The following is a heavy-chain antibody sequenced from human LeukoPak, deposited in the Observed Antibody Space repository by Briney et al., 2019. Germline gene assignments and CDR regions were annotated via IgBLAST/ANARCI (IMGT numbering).Heavy chain of an antibody. D-gene: IGHD5-18*01. CDR2: IYYSGST. V-gene: IGHV4-39*01. J-gene: IGHJ4*02. CDR1: GGSISSISYY. CDR3: ARSDTAMALDY. Sequence: SETLSLTCTVSGGSISSISYYWGWIRQPPGKGLEWIGSIYYSGSTYYNPSLKSRVTISVDTSKNQFSLKLSSVTAADTAVYYCARSDTAMALDYWGQGTLVTVSS.